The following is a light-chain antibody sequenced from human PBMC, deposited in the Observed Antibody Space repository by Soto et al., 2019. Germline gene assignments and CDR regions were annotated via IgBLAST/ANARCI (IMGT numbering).Light chain of an antibody. CDR1: SSDVGGYKY. V-gene: IGLV2-11*01. CDR3: CSYAGGPEV. CDR2: GVS. J-gene: IGLJ1*01. Sequence: QSALTQPRSVSGSPGPSVTISCTGTSSDVGGYKYVSWYQQKPGKAPKLIIYGVSRWSSGVPNRFSGSKSGNRASLTISGLQAEDEGDYYCCSYAGGPEVFGTGTKVTVL.